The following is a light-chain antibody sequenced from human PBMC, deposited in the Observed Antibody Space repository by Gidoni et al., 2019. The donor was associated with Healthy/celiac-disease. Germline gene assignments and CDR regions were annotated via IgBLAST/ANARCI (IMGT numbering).Light chain of an antibody. CDR2: GNS. CDR1: STNIGAGYD. CDR3: QSYDSSLSGWV. Sequence: QPALTLPPSVSGAPGQRVTLSCTGSSTNIGAGYDVHWYQQLPGTAPKLLIYGNSNRPSGVPDRCSGAKSGTSASLAITGLQAEDEADYYCQSYDSSLSGWVFGGGTKLTXL. V-gene: IGLV1-40*01. J-gene: IGLJ3*02.